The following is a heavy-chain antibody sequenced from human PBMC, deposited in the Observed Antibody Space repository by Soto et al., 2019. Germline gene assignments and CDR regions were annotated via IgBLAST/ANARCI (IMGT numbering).Heavy chain of an antibody. CDR1: GFTFSNSW. V-gene: IGHV3-74*01. J-gene: IGHJ4*02. Sequence: GGSLRLSCVERGFTFSNSWIHWGRQAPGKGLVWVSRINSDGSYTGYADSVRGRFTISRDNAKNTVFLQMNSLRDEDTALYYCTRDFDWGSSYWGQGALVTVPQ. CDR2: INSDGSYT. CDR3: TRDFDWGSSY. D-gene: IGHD7-27*01.